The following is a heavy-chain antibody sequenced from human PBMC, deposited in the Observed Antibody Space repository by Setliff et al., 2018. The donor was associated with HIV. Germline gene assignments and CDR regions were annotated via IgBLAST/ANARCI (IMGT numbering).Heavy chain of an antibody. D-gene: IGHD3-22*01. CDR2: IGPYNDRT. J-gene: IGHJ2*01. CDR3: ARHQAPYYGSSGYNPNWYFDL. Sequence: GASVKVSCKTSGYMFIAYGMSWVRRAPGQGLEWMGWIGPYNDRTEYAQEFQGRVSLTIDTSASTAYMELNSLSSEDTAVYYCARHQAPYYGSSGYNPNWYFDLWGRGTLVTVSS. CDR1: GYMFIAYG. V-gene: IGHV1-18*01.